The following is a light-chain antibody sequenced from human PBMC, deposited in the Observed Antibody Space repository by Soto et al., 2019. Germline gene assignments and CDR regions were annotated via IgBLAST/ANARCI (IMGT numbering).Light chain of an antibody. V-gene: IGLV2-14*01. J-gene: IGLJ1*01. CDR3: SSYTSSSTLPYV. CDR1: NRDVGSYNL. CDR2: EVR. Sequence: QSALTQPASVSGSPGQSITIACTGTNRDVGSYNLVSWYQQRPGEAPKLIISEVRNRPSGISYRFTGSKSGNTASLTISGLQAEDEADYYCSSYTSSSTLPYVFGTGTKLTVL.